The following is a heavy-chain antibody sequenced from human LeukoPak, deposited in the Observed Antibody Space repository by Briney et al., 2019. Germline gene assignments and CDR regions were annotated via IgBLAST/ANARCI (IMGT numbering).Heavy chain of an antibody. V-gene: IGHV2-5*02. CDR2: TYWDDDK. CDR1: GFSLSTSGVG. D-gene: IGHD6-19*01. J-gene: IGHJ4*02. Sequence: SGPTLVKPTQTLTLTCTFSGFSLSTSGVGVGRIRQPPGKALEWLALTYWDDDKRYSPSLKSRLTITKDTSKNQVALTMTNMDPVDTATYYRAHRRAVAGTFDYWGQGTLVTVSS. CDR3: AHRRAVAGTFDY.